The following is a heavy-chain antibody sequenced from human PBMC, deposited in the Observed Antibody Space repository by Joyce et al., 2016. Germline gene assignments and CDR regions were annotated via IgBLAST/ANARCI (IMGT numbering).Heavy chain of an antibody. J-gene: IGHJ6*03. Sequence: QVQLQESGPGLVQPSGTLSLTCAVSGESIRSSNWWSWVRQPPGKGLEGIGEIYHSGSTNDSPALKSRVTISADKSKNQFSLKLSSVTAADTAVYYCARASRARQQPGYYYMDVWGKGTTVTVSS. D-gene: IGHD6-13*01. V-gene: IGHV4-4*02. CDR3: ARASRARQQPGYYYMDV. CDR2: IYHSGST. CDR1: GESIRSSNW.